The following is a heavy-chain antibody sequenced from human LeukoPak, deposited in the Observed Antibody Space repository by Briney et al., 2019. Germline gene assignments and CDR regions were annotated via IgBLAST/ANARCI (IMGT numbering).Heavy chain of an antibody. CDR2: VFFSGNT. V-gene: IGHV4-39*07. D-gene: IGHD2-15*01. Sequence: SETPSLTCTVSGDSISTSSYYWGWIRQPPGKGLEWIGSVFFSGNTYYEPSLKSRVTISVATSTNQFSLNVRSVSAADTAVYYCARDPSRSCAGGNCFSSWGQGTLAIVSS. CDR3: ARDPSRSCAGGNCFSS. CDR1: GDSISTSSYY. J-gene: IGHJ5*02.